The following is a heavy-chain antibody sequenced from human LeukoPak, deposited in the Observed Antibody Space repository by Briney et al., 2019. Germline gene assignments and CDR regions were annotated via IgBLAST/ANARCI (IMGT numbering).Heavy chain of an antibody. J-gene: IGHJ4*02. Sequence: GVLRLSCAASGFTVSSSFIYWVRRAPGKGLVWVSHINGDGSWTTYADSVKGRFTISKDNAKNTVYLQMNNLRAEDTAVYYCVSFYETYWGRGTLVTVSS. CDR1: GFTVSSSF. CDR3: VSFYETY. V-gene: IGHV3-74*01. CDR2: INGDGSWT. D-gene: IGHD2-2*01.